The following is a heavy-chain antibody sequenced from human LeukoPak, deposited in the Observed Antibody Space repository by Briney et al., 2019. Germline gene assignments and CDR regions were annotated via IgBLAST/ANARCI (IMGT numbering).Heavy chain of an antibody. J-gene: IGHJ3*02. CDR1: GGSISSGDYY. Sequence: PSETLSLXCTVSGGSISSGDYYWSWIRQPPGKGLEWIGYIYYSGSTYYNPSLKSRVTISVDTSKNQFSLKLSSVTAADTAVYYCAAYCTNGVCHGGAFDIWGQGTMVTVSS. D-gene: IGHD2-8*01. CDR2: IYYSGST. CDR3: AAYCTNGVCHGGAFDI. V-gene: IGHV4-30-4*08.